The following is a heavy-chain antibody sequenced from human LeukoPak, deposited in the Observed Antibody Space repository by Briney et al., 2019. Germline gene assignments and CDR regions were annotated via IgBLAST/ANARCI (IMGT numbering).Heavy chain of an antibody. V-gene: IGHV3-21*01. CDR3: AREVTMVRGVGAFDI. CDR2: ISGSSTHI. D-gene: IGHD3-10*01. Sequence: GGSLRLSCAASGFSFSSYSMNWVRQAPGKGLEWVSSISGSSTHILYADSVKGRFTISRDDARNSLYLQMNSLRAEDTAVYYCAREVTMVRGVGAFDIWGQGTMVTVSS. J-gene: IGHJ3*02. CDR1: GFSFSSYS.